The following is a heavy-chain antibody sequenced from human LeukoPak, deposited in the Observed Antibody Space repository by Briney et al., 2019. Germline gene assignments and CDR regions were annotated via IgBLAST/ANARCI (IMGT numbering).Heavy chain of an antibody. J-gene: IGHJ6*02. CDR1: GLTCTSYG. Sequence: AWPLSISCAASGLTCTSYGMHWMGHGPRQCLYWVAVIWYDGSNKYYADSVKGRFTISRDNSKNTLYLQMNSLRAEDTAVYYCARDQSGSANMDVWGQGTTVTVSS. CDR2: IWYDGSNK. V-gene: IGHV3-33*01. CDR3: ARDQSGSANMDV. D-gene: IGHD3-10*01.